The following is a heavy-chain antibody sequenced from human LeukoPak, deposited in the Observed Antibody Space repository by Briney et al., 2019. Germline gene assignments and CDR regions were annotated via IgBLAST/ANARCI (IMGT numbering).Heavy chain of an antibody. CDR1: GGSISSGDYY. Sequence: ASQTLSLTCTVSGGSISSGDYYWSWIRQPPGKGQEWIGYIYYSGSTYYNPSLKSRVTISVDTSKNQFSLKLSSVTAADTAVYYCARSSSWFYYFDYWGQGTLVTVSS. V-gene: IGHV4-30-4*01. J-gene: IGHJ4*02. CDR3: ARSSSWFYYFDY. D-gene: IGHD6-13*01. CDR2: IYYSGST.